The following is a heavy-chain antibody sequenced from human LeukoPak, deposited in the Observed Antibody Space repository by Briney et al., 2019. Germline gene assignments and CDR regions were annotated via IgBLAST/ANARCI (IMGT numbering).Heavy chain of an antibody. CDR3: ARLRGSGSPWDDY. D-gene: IGHD3-10*02. J-gene: IGHJ4*02. CDR1: GYTFTKYY. CDR2: INTSGDSA. Sequence: ASVKVSCKVSGYTFTKYYIHWVRQAPGQGLEWMGIINTSGDSATYAQKFQGRVTMTRDTSTSTVYMELSSLTSDDTAVYYCARLRGSGSPWDDYWGQGTLVTVSS. V-gene: IGHV1-46*01.